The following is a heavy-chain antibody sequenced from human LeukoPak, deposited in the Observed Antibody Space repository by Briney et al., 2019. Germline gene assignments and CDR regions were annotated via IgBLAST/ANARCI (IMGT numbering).Heavy chain of an antibody. J-gene: IGHJ4*02. CDR2: INHSGST. D-gene: IGHD2-2*01. V-gene: IGHV4-34*01. CDR1: GGSFSSYY. CDR3: AGGRYQLLFGY. Sequence: PSETLSLTCAVYGGSFSSYYCSWIRQPPAKGLEWIGEINHSGSTNYNPTPKSRVTISVDTSQNQFALKLSSGTAADTAVYYCAGGRYQLLFGYWGQRTLVTVFS.